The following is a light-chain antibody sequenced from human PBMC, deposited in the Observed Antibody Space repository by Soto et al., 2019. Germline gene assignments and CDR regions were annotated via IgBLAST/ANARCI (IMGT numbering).Light chain of an antibody. CDR2: GAS. J-gene: IGKJ5*01. CDR1: QTIVNW. Sequence: DIPMTQSPSTLSPSVGDRVTITCRASQTIVNWLAWYQQKPGKAPKILIYGASTLERGVPSRFSGSGSGTEFTLTITNLQPDDFATYYCQQYNTYSVTFGQGTRLEIK. CDR3: QQYNTYSVT. V-gene: IGKV1-5*01.